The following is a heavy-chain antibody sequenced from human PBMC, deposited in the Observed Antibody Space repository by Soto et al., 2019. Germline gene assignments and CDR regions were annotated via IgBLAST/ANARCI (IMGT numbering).Heavy chain of an antibody. V-gene: IGHV4-59*01. CDR3: ARGKLELRRKNYYFDY. D-gene: IGHD1-7*01. CDR2: IYYSGST. CDR1: GGSISSYY. J-gene: IGHJ4*02. Sequence: SETLSLTCTVSGGSISSYYWSWIRQPPGKGLEWIGYIYYSGSTNYNPSLKSRVTISVDTSKNQFSLKLSSVTAADTAVYYCARGKLELRRKNYYFDYWGQGTLVTVSS.